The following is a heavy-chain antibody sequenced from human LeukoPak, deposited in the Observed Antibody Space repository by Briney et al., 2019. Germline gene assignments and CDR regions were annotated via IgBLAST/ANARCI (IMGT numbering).Heavy chain of an antibody. Sequence: SVKVSCKASGGTFSSYAISWVRQAPGQGLEWMGRIIPIFGTANYAQKFQGRVTITTDESTSTAYMELSSLRSEDTAVYYCARDRYDILTGYQEVFDYWGQGTLVTVSS. V-gene: IGHV1-69*05. CDR1: GGTFSSYA. D-gene: IGHD3-9*01. CDR3: ARDRYDILTGYQEVFDY. J-gene: IGHJ4*02. CDR2: IIPIFGTA.